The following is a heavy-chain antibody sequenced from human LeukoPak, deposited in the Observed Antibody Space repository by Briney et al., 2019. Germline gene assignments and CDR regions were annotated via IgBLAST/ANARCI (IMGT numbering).Heavy chain of an antibody. CDR1: GYTFTSYD. J-gene: IGHJ6*03. D-gene: IGHD1-7*01. Sequence: ASVKVSCKASGYTFTSYDINWVRPATAQGLEWMGWMNPNSGSTGYAQKFQGRVTMTRNTYMSTAYMELSSLRSEDTAVYYCARVGWGWNYVGYYYYMDVWGKGTTVTVSS. CDR3: ARVGWGWNYVGYYYYMDV. CDR2: MNPNSGST. V-gene: IGHV1-8*01.